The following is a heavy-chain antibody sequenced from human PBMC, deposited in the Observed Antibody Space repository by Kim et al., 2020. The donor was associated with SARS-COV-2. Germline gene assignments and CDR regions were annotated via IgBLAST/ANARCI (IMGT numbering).Heavy chain of an antibody. CDR2: ISTRGESI. D-gene: IGHD5-12*01. V-gene: IGHV3-11*01. CDR3: ARSGNGYNAFGI. J-gene: IGHJ1*01. Sequence: GGSLRLSCAASGLSFSDSYMNWVRQAPGKGLEWLSFISTRGESIFYADSVEGRFTISRDNAKNSLYLQMNYLRAEDTAVYYCARSGNGYNAFGIWGQGVLVNVSS. CDR1: GLSFSDSY.